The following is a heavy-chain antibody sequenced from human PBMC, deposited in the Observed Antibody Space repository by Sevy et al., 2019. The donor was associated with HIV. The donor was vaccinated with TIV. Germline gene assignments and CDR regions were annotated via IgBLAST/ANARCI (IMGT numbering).Heavy chain of an antibody. Sequence: EGSLRLSCAASGFIFRNYWMHWVRQTPGKAPVWVSHINSEDSSRNYAESVKGRFTVSRDNAKSTLYLQMNSLRVEDTAVYYCARDGGGNHQFRFDAWGQGTLVTVSS. V-gene: IGHV3-74*01. CDR3: ARDGGGNHQFRFDA. CDR2: INSEDSSR. D-gene: IGHD2-15*01. J-gene: IGHJ5*02. CDR1: GFIFRNYW.